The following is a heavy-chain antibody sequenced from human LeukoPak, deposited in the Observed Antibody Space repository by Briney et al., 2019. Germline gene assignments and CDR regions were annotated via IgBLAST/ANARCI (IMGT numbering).Heavy chain of an antibody. CDR3: AKDTRVIRWGYFDY. D-gene: IGHD3-16*01. V-gene: IGHV3-23*01. CDR1: GFTFSNYA. Sequence: GGSLRLSCAASGFTFSNYAMSWVRQAPGKGLEWVSGISGSGADSYYADSVKGRFIISRDNSKDTLYLQMNTLRAEDTAVYYCAKDTRVIRWGYFDYWGQGALVTVSS. CDR2: ISGSGADS. J-gene: IGHJ4*02.